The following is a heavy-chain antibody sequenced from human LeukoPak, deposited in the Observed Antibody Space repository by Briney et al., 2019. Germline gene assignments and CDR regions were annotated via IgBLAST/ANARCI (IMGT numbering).Heavy chain of an antibody. CDR2: IIPILGIA. CDR1: GGTFSSYA. D-gene: IGHD3-10*01. Sequence: SVKVSCKASGGTFSSYAISWVRQAPGQGLEWMGRIIPILGIANYAQKFQGRVTITADKSTSTAYMELSSLRSEDTAVYYCARAPASMIRGVMIGGPFDYWGLGTLVTVSS. CDR3: ARAPASMIRGVMIGGPFDY. J-gene: IGHJ4*02. V-gene: IGHV1-69*04.